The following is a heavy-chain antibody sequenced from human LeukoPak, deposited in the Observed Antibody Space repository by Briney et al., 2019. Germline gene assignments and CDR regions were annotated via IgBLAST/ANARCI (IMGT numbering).Heavy chain of an antibody. V-gene: IGHV5-51*01. D-gene: IGHD6-13*01. CDR2: AYPGDSDA. CDR3: ARPGEGSKQLVLAY. CDR1: GYTFNNYW. J-gene: IGHJ4*02. Sequence: GESLQISCTGSGYTFNNYWIGWVRQLPGKGLEWMGVAYPGDSDAVYSPSFQGQVTISADKSISTAYLQWSSLKASDTAVYYCARPGEGSKQLVLAYWGQGTLVTVSS.